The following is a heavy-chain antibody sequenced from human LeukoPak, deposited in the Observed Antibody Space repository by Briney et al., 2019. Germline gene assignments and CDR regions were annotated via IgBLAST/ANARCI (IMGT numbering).Heavy chain of an antibody. CDR1: GFTFSDYY. J-gene: IGHJ6*02. D-gene: IGHD1-26*01. V-gene: IGHV3-11*01. Sequence: PGGSLRLSCAASGFTFSDYYMSWIRQAPGKGLEWVSYISSSGSTIYYADSVKGRFTISRDNAKNSLYLQMNSLRAEDTAVYYCATDPREIYYYYGMDVWGQGTTVTVSS. CDR3: ATDPREIYYYYGMDV. CDR2: ISSSGSTI.